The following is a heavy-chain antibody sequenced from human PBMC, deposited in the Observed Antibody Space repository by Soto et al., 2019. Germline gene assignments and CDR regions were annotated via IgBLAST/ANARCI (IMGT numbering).Heavy chain of an antibody. V-gene: IGHV1-18*01. J-gene: IGHJ4*02. CDR2: ISAHNGNT. CDR3: ARDRGRYALDY. D-gene: IGHD3-16*01. Sequence: QVQLVQSGAEGKKPGASVKVSCKASVYTCTSYGISWVRQAPGQGLEWMGWISAHNGNTNYAQKLQARATMTTDTSTSTAYMELRSLRSDDTAVYYFARDRGRYALDYWGQGTLVTVSS. CDR1: VYTCTSYG.